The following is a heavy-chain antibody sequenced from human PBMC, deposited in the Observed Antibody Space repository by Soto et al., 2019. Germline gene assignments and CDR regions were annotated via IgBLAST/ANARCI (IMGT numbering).Heavy chain of an antibody. Sequence: EVQLVESGGGLVQPGGSLRLSCAASGFTFSDFYMDWVRQAPGKGLEWVARSRNKANSYTTEYAASVKGRFTISRDESKNSLYLQMNSLKTEDTAVYYCARWMVGFDYWGQGTLVTVSS. CDR1: GFTFSDFY. CDR2: SRNKANSYTT. D-gene: IGHD2-15*01. CDR3: ARWMVGFDY. J-gene: IGHJ4*02. V-gene: IGHV3-72*01.